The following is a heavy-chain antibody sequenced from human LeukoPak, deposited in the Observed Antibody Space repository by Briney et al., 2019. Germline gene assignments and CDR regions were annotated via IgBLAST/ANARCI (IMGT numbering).Heavy chain of an antibody. J-gene: IGHJ4*02. V-gene: IGHV3-74*01. D-gene: IGHD4-23*01. CDR3: ARGRPHGNDY. Sequence: GGSLRLSCAASGFPFSTYAMNWVRQAPGKGLVWVSRIASDGSSTTYADSVKGRFSISRDNAKNTLYLQMNSLRVEDTAVYYCARGRPHGNDYWGQGTLVTVSS. CDR2: IASDGSST. CDR1: GFPFSTYA.